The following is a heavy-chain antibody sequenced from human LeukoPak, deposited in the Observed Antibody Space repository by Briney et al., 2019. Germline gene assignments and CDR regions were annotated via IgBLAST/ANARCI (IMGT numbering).Heavy chain of an antibody. CDR1: GYIFTSYY. J-gene: IGHJ2*01. Sequence: ASVKVSCKASGYIFTSYYMHWVRQAPGQGLEWMGWINPNSGGTNYAQKFQGRVTMTRDTSITTAYMELSRLSSDDTAVYYCARHPGKVTNDWYFDLWGRGTLVTVSS. D-gene: IGHD4-23*01. CDR3: ARHPGKVTNDWYFDL. CDR2: INPNSGGT. V-gene: IGHV1-2*02.